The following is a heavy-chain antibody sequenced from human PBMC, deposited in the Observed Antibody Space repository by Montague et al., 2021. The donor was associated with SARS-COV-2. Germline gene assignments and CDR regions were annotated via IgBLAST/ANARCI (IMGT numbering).Heavy chain of an antibody. CDR2: IFHSGIT. CDR3: ARIEYNWNDWFDP. V-gene: IGHV4-59*13. Sequence: SETLSLTCSVSGGSISSYYWSWIRQSPGKGLEWTGYIFHSGITDXNPSLKSRVTISVDMSKNQFSLQLNSVTAADSAVYYCARIEYNWNDWFDPWGQGTLVTVSS. D-gene: IGHD1-20*01. CDR1: GGSISSYY. J-gene: IGHJ5*02.